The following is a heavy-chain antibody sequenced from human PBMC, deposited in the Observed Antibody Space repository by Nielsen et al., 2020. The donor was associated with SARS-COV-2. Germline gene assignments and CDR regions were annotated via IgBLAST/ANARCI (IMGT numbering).Heavy chain of an antibody. CDR2: ISWNSGSI. V-gene: IGHV3-9*01. J-gene: IGHJ4*02. CDR3: AAGVAFDY. Sequence: SLKISCAASGFTFDDYAMHWVRQAPGKGLEWVSGISWNSGSIGYADSVKGRFTISRDNAKNSLYLQMNSLRAEDTALYYCAAGVAFDYWGQGTLVTVSS. D-gene: IGHD2-15*01. CDR1: GFTFDDYA.